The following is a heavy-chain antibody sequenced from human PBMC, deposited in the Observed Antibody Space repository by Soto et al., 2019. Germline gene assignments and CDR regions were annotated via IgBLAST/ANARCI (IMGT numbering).Heavy chain of an antibody. D-gene: IGHD3-16*01. CDR1: GGSISSDY. CDR2: IYYSGST. CDR3: AMRYGWAFDI. Sequence: QVQLQESGPGLVKPSETLSLTCTVSGGSISSDYWSWIRQPPGKGLEWIGYIYYSGSTNYNPSLKGPVTISVDTSKNQSSLKLSSVTVADTAVYYCAMRYGWAFDIWGRGTMVTVSS. J-gene: IGHJ3*02. V-gene: IGHV4-59*08.